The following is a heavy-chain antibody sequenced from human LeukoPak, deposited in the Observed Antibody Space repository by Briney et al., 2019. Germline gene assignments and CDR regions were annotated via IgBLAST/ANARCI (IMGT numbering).Heavy chain of an antibody. J-gene: IGHJ4*02. CDR1: GGSTSSSSYY. V-gene: IGHV4-39*01. CDR2: IYYSGTT. CDR3: QKPAYEILTGYYNVDY. Sequence: SETLSLTCTVPGGSTSSSSYYWGWIRQTPGKGLERIGRIYYSGTTYYNPSLKSRVTISVDTSKNQFSLKLSSVTAADTFFFFKQKPAYEILTGYYNVDYWGQGTLVTVSS. D-gene: IGHD3-9*01.